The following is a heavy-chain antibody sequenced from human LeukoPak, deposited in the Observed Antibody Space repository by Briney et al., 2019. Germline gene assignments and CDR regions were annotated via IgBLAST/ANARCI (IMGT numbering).Heavy chain of an antibody. D-gene: IGHD3-10*01. CDR3: AKDWGSYGSGSYSNYYYYYYMDV. V-gene: IGHV3-74*01. J-gene: IGHJ6*03. CDR1: GFTFSSYW. CDR2: INSDGSST. Sequence: AGGSLRLSCAASGFTFSSYWMHWVRQAPGKGLVWVSRINSDGSSTSYADSVKGRFTISRDNSKNTLYLQMNSLRAEDTAVYYCAKDWGSYGSGSYSNYYYYYYMDVWGKGTTVTISS.